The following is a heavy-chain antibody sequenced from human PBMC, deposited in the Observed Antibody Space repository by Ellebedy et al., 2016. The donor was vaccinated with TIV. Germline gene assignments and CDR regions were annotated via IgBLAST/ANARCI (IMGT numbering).Heavy chain of an antibody. CDR3: ARENRHRSIDY. Sequence: SETLSLTCAVYGGSFSGYYWSWIRQPPGKGLEWIGEINHSGSTNYNPSLKSRVTISVDTSKNQFSLKLSSVTAADTAVYYCARENRHRSIDYWGQGTLVTVSS. D-gene: IGHD1-14*01. J-gene: IGHJ4*02. V-gene: IGHV4-34*01. CDR1: GGSFSGYY. CDR2: INHSGST.